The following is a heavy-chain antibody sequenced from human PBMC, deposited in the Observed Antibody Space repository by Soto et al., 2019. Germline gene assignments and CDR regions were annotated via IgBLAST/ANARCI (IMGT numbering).Heavy chain of an antibody. D-gene: IGHD3-10*01. V-gene: IGHV1-3*01. J-gene: IGHJ4*02. CDR1: GYTFTSYA. Sequence: SVKVSCKASGYTFTSYAMHWVRQAPGQRLEWMGWINAGNGNTKYSQKFQGRVTITRDTSASTAYMELSSLRSEDTAVYYCARDYYGYGGQGSYFDYWGQGTLVTVSS. CDR2: INAGNGNT. CDR3: ARDYYGYGGQGSYFDY.